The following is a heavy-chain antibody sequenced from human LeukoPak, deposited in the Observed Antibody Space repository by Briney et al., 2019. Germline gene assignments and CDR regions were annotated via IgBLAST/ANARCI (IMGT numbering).Heavy chain of an antibody. CDR1: GYSFSIYW. Sequence: GESLKISCKGSGYSFSIYWIAWVRQMPGKGLEWMGIIYPGDSDTRYSPSFQGQVTISADRSITTAYLQWSSLKASDTAIYYCARVHLWSFDYWGQGTLVTVSS. CDR2: IYPGDSDT. CDR3: ARVHLWSFDY. D-gene: IGHD5-18*01. J-gene: IGHJ4*02. V-gene: IGHV5-51*01.